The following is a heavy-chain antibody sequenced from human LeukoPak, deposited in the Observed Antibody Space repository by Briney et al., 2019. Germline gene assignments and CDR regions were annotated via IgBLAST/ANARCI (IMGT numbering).Heavy chain of an antibody. V-gene: IGHV3-30*03. Sequence: GGSLRLSCAASGFTFSSYGMHWVRQAPGKGLEWVAVISYDGSNKYYADSVKGRFTISRDNAKNSLYLQMNSLRAEDTAVYYCARGEGYCSGGSCYSNRWYYFDYGGQGPLVTVSS. CDR2: ISYDGSNK. D-gene: IGHD2-15*01. J-gene: IGHJ4*02. CDR3: ARGEGYCSGGSCYSNRWYYFDY. CDR1: GFTFSSYG.